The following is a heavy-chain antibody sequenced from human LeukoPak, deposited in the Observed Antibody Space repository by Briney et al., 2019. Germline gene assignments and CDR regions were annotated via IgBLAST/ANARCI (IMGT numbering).Heavy chain of an antibody. D-gene: IGHD2-8*01. Sequence: SETLSLTCTVSGGPISTYYWSWIRQPPGKGLEWIGYIYYSGSTNYSPSLQSRVTISVDTSKNQFSLRLSSVTAADTAMYYCARSGTKTNGFDYWGQGTLVTVSS. CDR1: GGPISTYY. CDR2: IYYSGST. V-gene: IGHV4-59*01. J-gene: IGHJ4*02. CDR3: ARSGTKTNGFDY.